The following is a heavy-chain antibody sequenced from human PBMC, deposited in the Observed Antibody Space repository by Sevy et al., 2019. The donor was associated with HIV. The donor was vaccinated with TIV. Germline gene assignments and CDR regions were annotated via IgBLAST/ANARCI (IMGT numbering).Heavy chain of an antibody. J-gene: IGHJ6*03. CDR3: ATNSELHYYYMDV. D-gene: IGHD1-7*01. V-gene: IGHV1-69*06. Sequence: ASVKVSCKASGGTFSSYAISWVRQAPGQGLEWMGGIIPIFGTANYAQKFQGRVTITADKSTSTAYMELSSLRSEDTAVYYCATNSELHYYYMDVWGKWTTVTVSS. CDR1: GGTFSSYA. CDR2: IIPIFGTA.